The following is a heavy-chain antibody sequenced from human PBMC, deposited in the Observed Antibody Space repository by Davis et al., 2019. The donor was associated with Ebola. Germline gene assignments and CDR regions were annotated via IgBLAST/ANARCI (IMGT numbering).Heavy chain of an antibody. CDR1: GDSVSIKSAG. Sequence: LRLSCAISGDSVSIKSAGWNWIRQSPSRGLEWLGRTYYNSKWYHDYAVSVKSRISINADTSKNQFSLQLNSVTPEDTALYYCARGWLRGGMDVWGEGTTVTVSS. J-gene: IGHJ6*04. V-gene: IGHV6-1*01. D-gene: IGHD5-18*01. CDR2: TYYNSKWYH. CDR3: ARGWLRGGMDV.